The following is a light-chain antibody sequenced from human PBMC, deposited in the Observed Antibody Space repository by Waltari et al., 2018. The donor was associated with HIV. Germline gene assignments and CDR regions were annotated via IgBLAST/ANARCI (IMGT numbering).Light chain of an antibody. Sequence: QSALTQPASVSGSPGQSITISCTGTSSDVGGYQYVSWYQQHPGKAPKPMIFDVSNRPSGVSNRFSGSKSGNTASLTISGLQAEDEAHYFCSSYTSTTTLVVFGGGTKLTVL. CDR1: SSDVGGYQY. CDR3: SSYTSTTTLVV. J-gene: IGLJ3*02. CDR2: DVS. V-gene: IGLV2-14*03.